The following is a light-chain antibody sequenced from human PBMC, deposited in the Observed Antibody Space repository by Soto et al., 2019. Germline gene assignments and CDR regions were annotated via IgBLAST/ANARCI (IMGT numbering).Light chain of an antibody. V-gene: IGLV1-51*01. Sequence: QSVLTHPPSVSAAPGQKVTISCAGSSYNIGNNYVSWYQQLPGTAPKLLIYDNNKRPSGIPDRFSGSKSGTSATLGITGLQTGDEADYYCGTWDSSLSAVVFGGGTKLTVL. J-gene: IGLJ2*01. CDR1: SYNIGNNY. CDR2: DNN. CDR3: GTWDSSLSAVV.